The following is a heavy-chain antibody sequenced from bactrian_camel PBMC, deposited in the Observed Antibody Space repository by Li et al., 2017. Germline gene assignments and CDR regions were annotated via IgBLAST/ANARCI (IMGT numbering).Heavy chain of an antibody. D-gene: IGHD1*01. CDR3: VTSFGRFGYEFKY. Sequence: HVQLVESGGGLVQPGGSLRLSCAASGFAFSDYWMHWVRQAPGKGLEWVSSIYSDGRVTYYADSGKGRFTISSDNAMNTLYLQMNSLKPEDTAMLYCVTSFGRFGYEFKYWGQGTQVTVS. CDR2: IYSDGRVT. CDR1: GFAFSDYW. J-gene: IGHJ4*01. V-gene: IGHV3S6*01.